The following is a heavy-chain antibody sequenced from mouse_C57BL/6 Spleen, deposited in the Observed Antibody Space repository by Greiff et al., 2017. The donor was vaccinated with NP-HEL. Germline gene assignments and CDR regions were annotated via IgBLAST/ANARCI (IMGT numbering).Heavy chain of an antibody. CDR2: IYPGNSDT. J-gene: IGHJ3*01. Sequence: EVQLQQSGTVLARPGASVKMSCKTSGYTFTSYWMHWVKQRPGQGLEWIGAIYPGNSDTSYNQKFKGKAKLTAVTSASTAYMELSSLTNEDSAVYYCTRWDYDGGPFAYWGQGTLVTVSA. CDR3: TRWDYDGGPFAY. CDR1: GYTFTSYW. D-gene: IGHD2-4*01. V-gene: IGHV1-5*01.